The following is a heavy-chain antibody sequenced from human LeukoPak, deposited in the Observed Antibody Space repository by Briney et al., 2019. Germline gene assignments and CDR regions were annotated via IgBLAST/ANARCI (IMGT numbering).Heavy chain of an antibody. D-gene: IGHD5-18*01. J-gene: IGHJ5*02. Sequence: PGGSLKISCKGSGYSFTSYWIGWVRQVPGKGVEWMGIIYPGNSDTRYSPSFQGQVTISADKSISTSYLQWSSLKASDTAMYYCARRGYINCFDPWGQGTLVTVSS. CDR3: ARRGYINCFDP. CDR1: GYSFTSYW. CDR2: IYPGNSDT. V-gene: IGHV5-51*01.